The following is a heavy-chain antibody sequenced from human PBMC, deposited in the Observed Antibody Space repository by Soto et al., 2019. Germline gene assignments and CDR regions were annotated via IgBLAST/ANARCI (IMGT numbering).Heavy chain of an antibody. CDR1: GLRSTSYG. D-gene: IGHD1-26*01. CDR3: TTYTGTYRDY. V-gene: IGHV3-21*01. Sequence: GGSLRLSCVASGLRSTSYGMSWVRQAPGRGLEWVSSITSGSGVTFYADSVKGRFTISRDNAKNSLHLQMNSLRAEDTAVYYCTTYTGTYRDYWGLGTLVTVSS. CDR2: ITSGSGVT. J-gene: IGHJ4*02.